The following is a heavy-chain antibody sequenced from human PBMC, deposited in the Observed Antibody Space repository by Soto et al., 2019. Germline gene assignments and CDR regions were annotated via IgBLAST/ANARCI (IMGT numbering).Heavy chain of an antibody. CDR1: GGSISSYY. CDR3: ARQGFCSSTSCGGYYYYMDV. V-gene: IGHV4-59*08. D-gene: IGHD2-2*01. J-gene: IGHJ6*03. Sequence: LSLTCTVSGGSISSYYWSWIRQPPGKGLEWIGYIYYSGSTNYNPSLKSRVTVSVDTSKNQFSLKLSSVTAADTAVYYCARQGFCSSTSCGGYYYYMDVWGKGTTVTVSS. CDR2: IYYSGST.